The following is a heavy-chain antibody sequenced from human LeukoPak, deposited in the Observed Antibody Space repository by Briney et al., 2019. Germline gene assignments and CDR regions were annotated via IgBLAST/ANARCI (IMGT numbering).Heavy chain of an antibody. J-gene: IGHJ1*01. CDR1: GFTFSSYW. V-gene: IGHV3-74*01. CDR3: AKCEWFGSPEYFQH. CDR2: INSDGSST. D-gene: IGHD3-10*01. Sequence: GGSLRLSCAASGFTFSSYWMHWVRQAPGKGLVWVSRINSDGSSTSYADSVKGRFTISRDNSKNTLYLQMNSLRAEDTAVYYCAKCEWFGSPEYFQHWGQGTLVTVSS.